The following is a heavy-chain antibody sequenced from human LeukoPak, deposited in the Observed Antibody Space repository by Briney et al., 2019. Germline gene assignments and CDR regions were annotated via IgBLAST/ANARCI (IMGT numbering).Heavy chain of an antibody. CDR3: ARALLSPRIVVALDAFDI. Sequence: GGSLRLSCAASGFTVSSNYMSWVRQAPGKGLEWVSVIYSGGSTYYADSVKGRFTISRGNSKNTLYLQMNSLRAEDTAVYYCARALLSPRIVVALDAFDIWGQGTMVTVSS. D-gene: IGHD3-22*01. CDR1: GFTVSSNY. CDR2: IYSGGST. V-gene: IGHV3-66*01. J-gene: IGHJ3*02.